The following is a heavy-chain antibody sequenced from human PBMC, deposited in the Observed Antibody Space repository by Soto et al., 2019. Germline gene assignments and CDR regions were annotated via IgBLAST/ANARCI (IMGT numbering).Heavy chain of an antibody. CDR2: ISGSGGST. Sequence: PGGSLRLSCAASGFTFSSYAMSWVRQAPGKGLEWVSAISGSGGSTYYADSVKGRFTISRDNSKNTLYLQMNSLRAEDTAVYYCALLGRVTQARYYYYGMDVWGQGTTVTVSS. J-gene: IGHJ6*02. CDR1: GFTFSSYA. CDR3: ALLGRVTQARYYYYGMDV. D-gene: IGHD5-18*01. V-gene: IGHV3-23*01.